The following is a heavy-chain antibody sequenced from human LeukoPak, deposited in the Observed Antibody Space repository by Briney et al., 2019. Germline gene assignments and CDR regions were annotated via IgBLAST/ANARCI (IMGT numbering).Heavy chain of an antibody. V-gene: IGHV3-74*01. D-gene: IGHD4-23*01. Sequence: GGSLRLSCAASGFTFSSYWMHWVRQAPGKGLVWVSRINTDERGTNYADSVKGRFTISRDNAKNTLYLQMNSLRAEDTAVYYCARDAYGGNPDYWGQGTLVTVSS. CDR1: GFTFSSYW. CDR2: INTDERGT. J-gene: IGHJ4*02. CDR3: ARDAYGGNPDY.